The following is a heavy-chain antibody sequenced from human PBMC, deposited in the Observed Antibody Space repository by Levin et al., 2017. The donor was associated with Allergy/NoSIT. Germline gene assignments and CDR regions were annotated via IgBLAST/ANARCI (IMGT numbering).Heavy chain of an antibody. CDR1: GYTFINYY. V-gene: IGHV1-2*02. CDR3: ATIFPPQTNSSG. Sequence: ASVKVSYKASGYTFINYYIHWVRRAPGQGLEWMGGMNPTSGVTIYAPSFQGRVTMTRDTSINTAYMELRGLTFADTAVYYCATIFPPQTNSSGWGQGTLVTVSS. J-gene: IGHJ4*02. CDR2: MNPTSGVT. D-gene: IGHD6-25*01.